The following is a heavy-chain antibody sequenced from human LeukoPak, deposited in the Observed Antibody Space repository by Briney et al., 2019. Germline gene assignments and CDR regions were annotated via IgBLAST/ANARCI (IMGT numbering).Heavy chain of an antibody. CDR3: ARVGSRGSGSFFRDYYYMDV. J-gene: IGHJ6*03. Sequence: GSLRLSCAASGFTFSSYAMHWVRQAPGKGLEWVAVISYDGSNKYYADSVKGRFTIPRDNSKNTLYLQMNSLRAEDTAVYYCARVGSRGSGSFFRDYYYMDVWGKGTTVTVSS. CDR1: GFTFSSYA. V-gene: IGHV3-30*01. D-gene: IGHD6-19*01. CDR2: ISYDGSNK.